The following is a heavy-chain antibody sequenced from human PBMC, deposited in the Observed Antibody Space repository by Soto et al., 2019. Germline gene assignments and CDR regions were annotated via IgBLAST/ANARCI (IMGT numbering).Heavy chain of an antibody. CDR2: IYYSGST. Sequence: SETLSLTCTVSGGSISSSSYYWGWIRQPPGKGLEWIGSIYYSGSTYYNPSLKSRVTISVDTSKNQFSLKLSSVTAADTAVYYCASGGVVPAAKNYYYYGMDVWGQGTTVTVSS. CDR3: ASGGVVPAAKNYYYYGMDV. V-gene: IGHV4-39*01. CDR1: GGSISSSSYY. J-gene: IGHJ6*02. D-gene: IGHD2-2*01.